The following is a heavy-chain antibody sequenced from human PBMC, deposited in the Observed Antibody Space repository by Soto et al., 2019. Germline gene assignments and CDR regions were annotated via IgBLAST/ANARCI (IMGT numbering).Heavy chain of an antibody. CDR3: ARKLLRYFDWLPGVGYFDY. CDR2: IYYSGST. Sequence: PSETLSLTCTVSGGSVSSGSYYWSWIRQPPGKGLEWIGYIYYSGSTNYNPSLKSRVTISVDTSKNQFSLKLSSVTAADTAVYYCARKLLRYFDWLPGVGYFDYWGQGTLVTVSS. D-gene: IGHD3-9*01. J-gene: IGHJ4*02. CDR1: GGSVSSGSYY. V-gene: IGHV4-61*01.